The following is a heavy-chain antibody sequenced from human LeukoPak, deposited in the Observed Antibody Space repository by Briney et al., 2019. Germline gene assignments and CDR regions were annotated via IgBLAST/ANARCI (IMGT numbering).Heavy chain of an antibody. D-gene: IGHD4-23*01. Sequence: GGSLRLSCAAPGFSFRNYGLHWVRQAPGEGLEWVSLISYDGRDIQYADSVKGRFTISRDNSKNTLYLQMNSLRAEDTAVYYCAKKGYGGNSGGAYFDYWGQGTLVTVSS. J-gene: IGHJ4*02. CDR3: AKKGYGGNSGGAYFDY. V-gene: IGHV3-30*04. CDR2: ISYDGRDI. CDR1: GFSFRNYG.